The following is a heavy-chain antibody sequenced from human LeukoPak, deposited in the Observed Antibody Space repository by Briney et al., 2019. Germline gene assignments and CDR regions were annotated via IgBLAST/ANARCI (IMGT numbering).Heavy chain of an antibody. CDR3: ASGKYDILTGYSGAFDY. CDR2: IYYSGST. CDR1: GGSISSSSYY. D-gene: IGHD3-9*01. Sequence: PSETLSLTCTVSGGSISSSSYYWGWIRQPPGKGLEWIGGIYYSGSTYYNPSLKSRVTISVDTSKNQFSLKLSSVTAADTAVYYCASGKYDILTGYSGAFDYWGQGTLVTVSS. J-gene: IGHJ4*02. V-gene: IGHV4-39*01.